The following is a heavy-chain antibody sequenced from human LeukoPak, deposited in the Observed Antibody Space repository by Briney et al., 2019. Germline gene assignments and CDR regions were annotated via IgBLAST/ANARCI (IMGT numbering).Heavy chain of an antibody. CDR2: ISGSGGST. D-gene: IGHD4-17*01. CDR3: ARTQGAHYGDYTFDY. CDR1: GFTFSSYA. Sequence: PGASLRLSCAASGFTFSSYATSWVRQAPGKGLEWVSGISGSGGSTYYADSVKGRFTISRDNSKNTLYLQMNSLRAEDTAVYYCARTQGAHYGDYTFDYWGQGTLVTVSS. J-gene: IGHJ4*02. V-gene: IGHV3-23*01.